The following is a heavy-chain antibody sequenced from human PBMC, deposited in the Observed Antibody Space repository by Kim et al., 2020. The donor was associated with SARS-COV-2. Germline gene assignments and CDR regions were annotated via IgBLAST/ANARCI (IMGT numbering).Heavy chain of an antibody. D-gene: IGHD6-6*01. V-gene: IGHV3-9*01. CDR1: GFTFDDYA. Sequence: GGSLRLSCAASGFTFDDYAMHWVRQAPGKGLEWVSGISWNSGSIGYADSVKGRFTISRDNAKNSLYLQMNSLRAEDTALYYCAKLGGSSSSGGADYWGQGTLVTISS. J-gene: IGHJ4*02. CDR2: ISWNSGSI. CDR3: AKLGGSSSSGGADY.